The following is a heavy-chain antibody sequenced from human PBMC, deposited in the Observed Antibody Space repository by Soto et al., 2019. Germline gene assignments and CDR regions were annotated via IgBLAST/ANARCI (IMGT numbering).Heavy chain of an antibody. D-gene: IGHD2-15*01. CDR1: GFAFRSHG. J-gene: IGHJ4*02. Sequence: XXSLRLSFVASGFAFRSHGMHWAPQAPGKGPEWVAWVSFDGNTRNYAYSMKCRISISRDTFRNTLYLHMNRLRPEDTAVYYCARDVLPRSGLDYWGQGTLVTVSS. V-gene: IGHV3-30*03. CDR3: ARDVLPRSGLDY. CDR2: VSFDGNTR.